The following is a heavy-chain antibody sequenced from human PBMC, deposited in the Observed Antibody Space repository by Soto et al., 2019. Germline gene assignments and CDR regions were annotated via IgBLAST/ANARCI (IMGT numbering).Heavy chain of an antibody. J-gene: IGHJ6*02. CDR2: IIPISGTA. CDR3: ARGGTYYDFWSGSRPHYYYYYGMDV. D-gene: IGHD3-3*01. CDR1: GGTFSSYA. V-gene: IGHV1-69*12. Sequence: QVQLVQSGAEVKKPGSSVKVSCKASGGTFSSYAISWVRQAPGQGLEWMGGIIPISGTANYAQKFQGRVTITADESTSTAYMELSSLRSEDTAVYYCARGGTYYDFWSGSRPHYYYYYGMDVWGQGTTVTVSS.